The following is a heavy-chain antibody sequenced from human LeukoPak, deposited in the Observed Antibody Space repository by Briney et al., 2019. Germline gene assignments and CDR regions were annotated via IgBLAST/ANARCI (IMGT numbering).Heavy chain of an antibody. CDR1: GFTFSSYA. Sequence: PGGSLRLSCAASGFTFSSYAMSWVRQAPGKGLEWVSAISGSGGSTYYADSVKGRFTISRDNFKNTLYLQMNSLRAEDTAVYYCAKEAGSYYYDSSGNIDYWGQGTLVTVSS. V-gene: IGHV3-23*01. D-gene: IGHD3-22*01. CDR2: ISGSGGST. J-gene: IGHJ4*02. CDR3: AKEAGSYYYDSSGNIDY.